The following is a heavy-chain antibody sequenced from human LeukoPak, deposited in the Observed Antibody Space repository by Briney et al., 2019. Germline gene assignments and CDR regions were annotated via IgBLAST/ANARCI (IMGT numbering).Heavy chain of an antibody. CDR1: GFIVSSNY. V-gene: IGHV3-64D*06. Sequence: GGSLRLSCAASGFIVSSNYMSWVRQAPGKGLEYVSAISSNGGSTYYADSVKGRFTISRDNSKNTLYLQMSSLRAEDTAVYYCVKDYDILTGYFDYWGQGTLVTVSS. CDR2: ISSNGGST. CDR3: VKDYDILTGYFDY. D-gene: IGHD3-9*01. J-gene: IGHJ4*02.